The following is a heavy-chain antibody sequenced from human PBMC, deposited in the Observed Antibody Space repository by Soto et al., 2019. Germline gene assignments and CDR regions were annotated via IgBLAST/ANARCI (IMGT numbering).Heavy chain of an antibody. CDR3: AKGAVAGTPTSYYYYGMDV. D-gene: IGHD6-19*01. Sequence: QVQLLQSGAEVKKPGSSVRVSCEASGGTFRTYAISWVRQAPGQGLEWMGEIIPIFGTVNYAQKFQGSVRIPAAQPCTTVYFDPRSLRSEDTAVYYCAKGAVAGTPTSYYYYGMDVWCQGTTVTVSS. CDR2: IIPIFGTV. J-gene: IGHJ6*02. CDR1: GGTFRTYA. V-gene: IGHV1-69*12.